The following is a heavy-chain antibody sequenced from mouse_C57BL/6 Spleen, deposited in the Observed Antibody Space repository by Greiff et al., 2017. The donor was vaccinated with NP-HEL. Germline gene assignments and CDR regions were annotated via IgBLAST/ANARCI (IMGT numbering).Heavy chain of an antibody. CDR3: ARRQLRAMDY. CDR1: GYTFTSYW. V-gene: IGHV1-50*01. D-gene: IGHD3-2*02. J-gene: IGHJ4*01. CDR2: IDPSDSYT. Sequence: QVQLQQSGAELVKPGASVKLSCKASGYTFTSYWMQWVKQRPGQGLEWIGEIDPSDSYTNYNQKFKGKATLTVDTSSSTAYMQLSSLTSEDSAVYYCARRQLRAMDYWGQGTSVTVSS.